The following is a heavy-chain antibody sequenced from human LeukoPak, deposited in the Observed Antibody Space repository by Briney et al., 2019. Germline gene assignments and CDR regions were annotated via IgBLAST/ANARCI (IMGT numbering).Heavy chain of an antibody. CDR2: INSGGSYI. D-gene: IGHD5-24*01. CDR1: GFTFSSET. V-gene: IGHV3-21*01. J-gene: IGHJ5*02. CDR3: ARAGAYNALNA. Sequence: SGGSLRLSCATSGFTFSSETMTWVRQAPGEGLEWVSSINSGGSYIYYADSVKGRFTISRDNTKNSLHLQMNSLRAEDTAVYYCARAGAYNALNAWGQGTLVTVSS.